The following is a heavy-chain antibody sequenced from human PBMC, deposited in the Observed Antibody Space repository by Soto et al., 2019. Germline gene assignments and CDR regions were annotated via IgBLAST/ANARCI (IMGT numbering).Heavy chain of an antibody. V-gene: IGHV1-2*02. D-gene: IGHD3-22*01. CDR2: INPNSGGT. CDR1: GYTFTGYY. Sequence: VSVKVSCKASGYTFTGYYMHWVRQAPGQGLEWMGWINPNSGGTNYAQKFQGRVTMTRDTSISTAYMELSRLRSDDTAVYYCASVPRNYYDSSGYAPFDLWGRGTLVTVSS. CDR3: ASVPRNYYDSSGYAPFDL. J-gene: IGHJ2*01.